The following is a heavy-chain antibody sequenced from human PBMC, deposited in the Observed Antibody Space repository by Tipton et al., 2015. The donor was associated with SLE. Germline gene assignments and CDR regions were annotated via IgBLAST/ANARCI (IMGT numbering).Heavy chain of an antibody. CDR3: ARGKNYFDY. Sequence: QLVQSGGGLVQPGESLRLSCAASGFTFSSSWMNWVRQAPGKGLEWVANIKEDGSEKHYVDSVKDRLTISRDNAKNSLYLQMNSLRAEDTAVYYCARGKNYFDYWGQGALVTVSS. V-gene: IGHV3-7*01. CDR2: IKEDGSEK. CDR1: GFTFSSSW. J-gene: IGHJ4*02.